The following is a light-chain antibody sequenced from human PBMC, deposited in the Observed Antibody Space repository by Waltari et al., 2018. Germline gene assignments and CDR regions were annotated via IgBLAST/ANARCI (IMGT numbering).Light chain of an antibody. CDR1: NIETKS. J-gene: IGLJ1*01. V-gene: IGLV3-21*04. CDR2: YDS. CDR3: QVWDANNEPGV. Sequence: SYVLTQPPSVSVAPGETARLTCGGNNIETKSVNWYQQKPGQAPVLVISYDSDRPSGIPERFSCSNSGNTATLTISRVEAGDEADYYCQVWDANNEPGVFGTGTEVTVL.